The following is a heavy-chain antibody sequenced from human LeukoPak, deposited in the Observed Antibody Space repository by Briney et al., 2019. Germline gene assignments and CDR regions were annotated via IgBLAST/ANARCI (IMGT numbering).Heavy chain of an antibody. CDR2: IKQDGSEK. CDR3: ARDYYDYGDYGDY. J-gene: IGHJ4*02. Sequence: PGGSLRLSCAASGFTFSSYWMSWVRQAPGKGLEWVANIKQDGSEKYYVDSVKGRFTISRDNAKNSLYLQRHSLRAEDTAVYYCARDYYDYGDYGDYWGQGTLVTVSS. V-gene: IGHV3-7*01. D-gene: IGHD4-17*01. CDR1: GFTFSSYW.